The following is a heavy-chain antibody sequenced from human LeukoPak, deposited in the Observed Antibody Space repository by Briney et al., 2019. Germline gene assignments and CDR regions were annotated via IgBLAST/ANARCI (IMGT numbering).Heavy chain of an antibody. J-gene: IGHJ4*02. V-gene: IGHV3-23*01. CDR3: AKDYFYWLLNY. Sequence: GGSLRLSCAASGFTFSGYAMSWVRQAPGKGLEWVSAISGSGGSTYYADSVKGRFTISRDNSKNTLYLQMNSLRAEDTAVYYCAKDYFYWLLNYWGQGTLVTVSS. CDR2: ISGSGGST. D-gene: IGHD3-9*01. CDR1: GFTFSGYA.